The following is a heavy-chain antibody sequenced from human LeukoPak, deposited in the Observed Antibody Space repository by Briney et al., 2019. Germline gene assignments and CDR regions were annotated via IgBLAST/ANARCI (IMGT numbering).Heavy chain of an antibody. CDR3: AKEGYSSSWYRDNCYYYYYMDV. V-gene: IGHV3-23*01. Sequence: GGSLRLSCAASGFTFSSYGMSGVRQAPGKGLEGVSSISGIGGSTYYADSVKGRFTISRDNSKNTRYLQMHSLRAEDTAVYYCAKEGYSSSWYRDNCYYYYYMDVWGKGTTVTISS. CDR1: GFTFSSYG. D-gene: IGHD6-13*01. J-gene: IGHJ6*03. CDR2: ISGIGGST.